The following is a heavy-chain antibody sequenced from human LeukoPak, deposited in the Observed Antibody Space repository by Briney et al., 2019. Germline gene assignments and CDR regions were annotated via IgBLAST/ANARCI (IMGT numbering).Heavy chain of an antibody. CDR2: IYSGGST. Sequence: GGSLRLSCAASGLTFNSYWMSWVRQAPGKGLEWVSVIYSGGSTYYADSVKGRFTISRDNSKNTLYLQMNSLRAEDTAVYYCARLQVTLRYDAFDIWGQGTMVTVSS. V-gene: IGHV3-66*04. CDR3: ARLQVTLRYDAFDI. J-gene: IGHJ3*02. CDR1: GLTFNSYW. D-gene: IGHD4-17*01.